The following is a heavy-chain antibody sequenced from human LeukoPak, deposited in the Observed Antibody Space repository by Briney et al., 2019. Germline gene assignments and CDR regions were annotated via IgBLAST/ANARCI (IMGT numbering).Heavy chain of an antibody. CDR2: IYYSGST. J-gene: IGHJ3*02. Sequence: PSETLSLTCTVSGASITNYYWSWIRQPPGKGLEWIGYIYYSGSTNYNPSLNSRVTISIDKSKNQFSLKLNSVTAADTAVYYCARDRGYVEGFDIWGQGTMVTVSS. CDR1: GASITNYY. CDR3: ARDRGYVEGFDI. D-gene: IGHD5-18*01. V-gene: IGHV4-59*01.